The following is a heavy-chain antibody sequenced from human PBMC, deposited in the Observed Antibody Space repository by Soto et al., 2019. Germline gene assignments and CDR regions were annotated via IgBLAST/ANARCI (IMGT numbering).Heavy chain of an antibody. V-gene: IGHV4-59*01. D-gene: IGHD3-3*01. Sequence: PSETLSLTCAVSGVSLNGFYWSWIRQSPGKELEYIGYIYYSGTTYYNPSLKSRVSVSLDSSKNQFSLEVTSVTAADTAVYYCARGHLWLEDWGQGTLVTVSS. J-gene: IGHJ4*02. CDR1: GVSLNGFY. CDR3: ARGHLWLED. CDR2: IYYSGTT.